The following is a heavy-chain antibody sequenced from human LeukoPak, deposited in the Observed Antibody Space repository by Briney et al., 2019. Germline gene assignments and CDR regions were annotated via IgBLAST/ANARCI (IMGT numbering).Heavy chain of an antibody. CDR1: GFTLSNYG. Sequence: GGSLRLSCAASGFTLSNYGMSWVRQAPGKGREWVSSITNSGASTYYADSVKGRFTISRDNSKNTLYLQMNSLRAEDTAVYYCAKSDTPWGSWYYFDYWGQGTLVTVSS. J-gene: IGHJ4*02. V-gene: IGHV3-23*01. CDR3: AKSDTPWGSWYYFDY. CDR2: ITNSGAST. D-gene: IGHD6-13*01.